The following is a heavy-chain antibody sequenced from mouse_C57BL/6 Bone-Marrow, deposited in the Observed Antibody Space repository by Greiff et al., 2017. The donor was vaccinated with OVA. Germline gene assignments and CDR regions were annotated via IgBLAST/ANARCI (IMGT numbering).Heavy chain of an antibody. CDR3: ERDLGSNYGAMDY. CDR2: IYYSGTI. V-gene: IGHV3-5*01. J-gene: IGHJ4*01. D-gene: IGHD2-5*01. Sequence: EVQLQQSGPGLVKPSQTVFLTCTVTGISITTGNYRWSWIRQFPGNKLEWIGYIYYSGTITYKPSLTRRTTITRDTPQNQYFLEMNSLTAENTDTYYCERDLGSNYGAMDYWGQGTSVTVSS. CDR1: GISITTGNYR.